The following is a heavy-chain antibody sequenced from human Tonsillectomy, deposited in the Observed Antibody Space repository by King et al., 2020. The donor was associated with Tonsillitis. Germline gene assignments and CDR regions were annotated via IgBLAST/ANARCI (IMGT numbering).Heavy chain of an antibody. D-gene: IGHD3-9*01. CDR2: ISGSRGYI. J-gene: IGHJ4*02. CDR3: AREYDILTSPAEHENFDY. Sequence: VQLVESGGGLVKPGGSLRLSCAASGFTFRSYYMNWVRQAPGKGLEWVASISGSRGYIYYADSVKGRFTISRDNAKNSLYLQMNSLRAEDTAVHYCAREYDILTSPAEHENFDYWGQGTLVTVPS. CDR1: GFTFRSYY. V-gene: IGHV3-21*01.